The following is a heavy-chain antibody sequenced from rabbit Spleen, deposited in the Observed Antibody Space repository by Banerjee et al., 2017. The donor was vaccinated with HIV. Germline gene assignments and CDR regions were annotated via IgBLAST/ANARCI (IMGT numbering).Heavy chain of an antibody. J-gene: IGHJ6*01. CDR2: TAGGRSAFT. V-gene: IGHV1S40*01. D-gene: IGHD8-1*01. CDR1: GFSFSSNYD. Sequence: QSLEESGGDLVKPGASLTLTCTASGFSFSSNYDMCWVRQAPGKGLEWIACTAGGRSAFTYYASWAKGRFTISKTSSTTVTLQMTSLTVADTATYFCARDTGSSFSSYGMDLWGQGTLVTVS. CDR3: ARDTGSSFSSYGMDL.